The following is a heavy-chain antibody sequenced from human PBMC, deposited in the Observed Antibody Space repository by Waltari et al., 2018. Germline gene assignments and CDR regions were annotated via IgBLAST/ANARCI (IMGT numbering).Heavy chain of an antibody. V-gene: IGHV4-59*08. J-gene: IGHJ5*02. D-gene: IGHD4-4*01. CDR3: ARLNSNYGGAWFDP. Sequence: QVQLQESGPGLVKPSETLSLTCTVSGGSISSYYWSWIRQPPGKGLEWIGYIYYSGSTNYNPSLKSRVTISVDTSKNQFSLKLSSVTAADTAVYYCARLNSNYGGAWFDPWGQGTLVTVSS. CDR2: IYYSGST. CDR1: GGSISSYY.